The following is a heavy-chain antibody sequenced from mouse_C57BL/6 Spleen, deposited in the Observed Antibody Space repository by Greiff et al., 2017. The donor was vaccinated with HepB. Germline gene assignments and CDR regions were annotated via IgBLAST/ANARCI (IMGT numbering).Heavy chain of an antibody. Sequence: QVQLQQSGAELARPGASVKLSCKASGYTFTSYGISWVKQRTGQGLEWIGEIYPRSGNTYYNEKFKGKATLTADKSSSTAYMELRSLTSEDSAVYFCERWDYYGSSYNFDVWGTGTTVTVSS. CDR2: IYPRSGNT. D-gene: IGHD1-1*01. V-gene: IGHV1-81*01. CDR1: GYTFTSYG. CDR3: ERWDYYGSSYNFDV. J-gene: IGHJ1*03.